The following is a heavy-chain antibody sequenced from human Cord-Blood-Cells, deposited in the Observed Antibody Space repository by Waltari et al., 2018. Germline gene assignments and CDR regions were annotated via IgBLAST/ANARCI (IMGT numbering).Heavy chain of an antibody. J-gene: IGHJ3*02. V-gene: IGHV4-34*01. CDR3: ARAPLRRYSYGHDAFDI. CDR2: INHSGST. D-gene: IGHD5-18*01. CDR1: GGSFSGYY. Sequence: QVQLQQWGAGLLKPSETLSLTCAVYGGSFSGYYWSWISPPPGKGLEWIGEINHSGSTNYNPSLKSRVTISVDTSKNQFSLKLSSVTAADTAVYYCARAPLRRYSYGHDAFDIWGQGTMVTVSS.